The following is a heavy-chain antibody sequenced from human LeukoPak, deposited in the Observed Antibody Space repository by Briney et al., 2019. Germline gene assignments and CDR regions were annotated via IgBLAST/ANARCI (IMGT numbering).Heavy chain of an antibody. D-gene: IGHD3-3*01. J-gene: IGHJ4*02. CDR2: INPSVGST. Sequence: ASVKVSCKASGYTFTSYYMHWVRQAPGQGLEWMGIINPSVGSTSYAQKFQGRVTMTRDTSTSTVYMELSSLRSEETAAYYCARDDFWSGIIDYWGQGTLVTVSS. CDR3: ARDDFWSGIIDY. CDR1: GYTFTSYY. V-gene: IGHV1-46*01.